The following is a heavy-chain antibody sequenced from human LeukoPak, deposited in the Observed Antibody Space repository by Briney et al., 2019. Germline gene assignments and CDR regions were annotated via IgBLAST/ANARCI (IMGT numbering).Heavy chain of an antibody. CDR1: GGSISSHY. D-gene: IGHD3-22*01. CDR2: IYYSGST. J-gene: IGHJ5*02. Sequence: PSGTLSLTCTVSGGSISSHYWSWIRQPPGKGLEWIGYIYYSGSTNYNPSLKSRVTISVDTSKNQFSLKLSSVTAADTAVYYCARGTYYYDSSGPNWFDPWGQGTLVTVSS. V-gene: IGHV4-59*11. CDR3: ARGTYYYDSSGPNWFDP.